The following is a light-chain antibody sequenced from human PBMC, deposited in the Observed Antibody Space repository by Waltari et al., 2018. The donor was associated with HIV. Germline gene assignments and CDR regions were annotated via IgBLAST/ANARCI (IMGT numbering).Light chain of an antibody. Sequence: QSALTQPASMSGSPGQSITISCTGTSSDVGAHNHVPWYQQHPGKVPKLMICEDTKRPSEISNRFSGSKSGNTASLTISGLQAEDEADYYCCSYTTSSTLVFGGGTKLTVL. J-gene: IGLJ2*01. V-gene: IGLV2-14*01. CDR1: SSDVGAHNH. CDR3: CSYTTSSTLV. CDR2: EDT.